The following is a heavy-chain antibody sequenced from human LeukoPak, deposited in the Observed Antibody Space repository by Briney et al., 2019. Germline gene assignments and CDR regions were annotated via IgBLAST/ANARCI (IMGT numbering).Heavy chain of an antibody. V-gene: IGHV1-24*01. CDR3: ATPLKRHYYDSSGYRQEGAFDI. J-gene: IGHJ3*02. CDR1: GYTLTELS. Sequence: ASVKVSCKVSGYTLTELSMHWVRQAPGKGLKWMGGFDPEDGETIYAQKFQGRVTMTEDTSTDTAYMELSSLRSEDTAVYYCATPLKRHYYDSSGYRQEGAFDIWGQGTMVTVSS. D-gene: IGHD3-22*01. CDR2: FDPEDGET.